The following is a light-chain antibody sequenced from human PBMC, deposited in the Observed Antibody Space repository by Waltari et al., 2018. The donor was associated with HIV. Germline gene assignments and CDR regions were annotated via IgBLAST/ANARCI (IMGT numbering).Light chain of an antibody. CDR3: CSYAGSSTVI. V-gene: IGLV2-23*02. Sequence: QSALTQPASVSGSPGPSITISCTGTSSDVGGYNYVSWYQQPPGKAPKLLIYDVTKRPSGVSNRLSGSKSGNTASLTISGLQAEDEAAYYCCSYAGSSTVIFGGGTKLTVL. CDR1: SSDVGGYNY. J-gene: IGLJ2*01. CDR2: DVT.